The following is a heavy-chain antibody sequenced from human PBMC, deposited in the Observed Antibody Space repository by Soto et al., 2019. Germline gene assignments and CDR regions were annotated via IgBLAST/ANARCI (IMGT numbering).Heavy chain of an antibody. V-gene: IGHV4-39*01. CDR1: GDSITNSNYY. CDR2: IYYIGST. D-gene: IGHD3-16*02. J-gene: IGHJ5*02. CDR3: AGRNSLASVSLNFRELSNYKWIDP. Sequence: QLQLQESGPGLVKPSETLSLTCTVSGDSITNSNYYWGWFRQPPGKELEWIASIYYIGSTYYNPPLKSRVTISVDTSNNRFSLKLSAVPASNTAVYYCAGRNSLASVSLNFRELSNYKWIDPWGPGTLVTASS.